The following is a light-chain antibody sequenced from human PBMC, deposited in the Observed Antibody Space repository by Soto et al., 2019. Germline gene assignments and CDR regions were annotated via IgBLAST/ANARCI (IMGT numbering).Light chain of an antibody. V-gene: IGKV3-20*01. J-gene: IGKJ1*01. Sequence: EIVLTQSPGTLSLSPGERATLSCRASQSVSSSYLAWYQQKPGQAPRLLIYGASSRATGIPDRFSGSGSGTDFTLTISRLEPEDFAVYYCQKYVSSPHTTFGQGTKVEIK. CDR1: QSVSSSY. CDR3: QKYVSSPHTT. CDR2: GAS.